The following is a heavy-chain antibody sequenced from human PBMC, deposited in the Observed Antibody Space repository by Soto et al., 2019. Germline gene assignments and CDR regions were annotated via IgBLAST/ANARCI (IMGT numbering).Heavy chain of an antibody. D-gene: IGHD4-17*01. J-gene: IGHJ3*01. CDR1: GASVSRGSYY. CDR2: IHDSGTT. CDR3: ARSSSTVTTRSFDF. V-gene: IGHV4-31*03. Sequence: QVLLQESGPGLVKPSQTLSVTCTVSGASVSRGSYYWSWVRHHPGKGLEWIGYIHDSGTTYYNPSLKSRILISLDTSANQFSLKLSPGTAAGGAVDYCARSSSTVTTRSFDFWGQGLTVTVSS.